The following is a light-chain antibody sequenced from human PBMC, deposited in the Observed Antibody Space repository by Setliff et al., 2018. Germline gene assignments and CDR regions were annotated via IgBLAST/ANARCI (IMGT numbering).Light chain of an antibody. CDR2: GNT. V-gene: IGLV1-40*01. CDR3: SSYTSSSTSYV. Sequence: QSVLTQPPSVSGAPGQRVTISCTGNNSNIGAGFDVHWFQQLPGTAPRLLIYGNTSRPSGVPDRFSGSKSGNTASLTTSGLQAEDEADYYCSSYTSSSTSYVFGTGTKVTVL. J-gene: IGLJ1*01. CDR1: NSNIGAGFD.